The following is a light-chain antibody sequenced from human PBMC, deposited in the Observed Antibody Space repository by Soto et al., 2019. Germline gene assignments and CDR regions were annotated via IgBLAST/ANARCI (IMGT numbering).Light chain of an antibody. J-gene: IGLJ2*01. CDR1: SSNIGKNS. V-gene: IGLV1-51*02. Sequence: QSVLTQPPSVSATPGQKVTISCSGSSSNIGKNSVSWYQQLPGTAPKLLIYENNERSSGIPDRFSGSKSGTSATLDITGLQTGDEADYYCGTWDSSLNAGVFGGGTKVTVL. CDR3: GTWDSSLNAGV. CDR2: ENN.